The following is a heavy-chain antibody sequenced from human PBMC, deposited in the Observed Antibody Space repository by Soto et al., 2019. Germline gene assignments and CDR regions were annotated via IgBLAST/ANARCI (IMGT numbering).Heavy chain of an antibody. CDR3: ARLGSRNWYFDY. J-gene: IGHJ4*02. Sequence: QVQLQQWGAGLLKPSETLSLTCAVYGGSFSGYYWIWIRQPPGKGLEWIGEINHSGSTNYNPSLKSRVTISVDTSKNQFSLKLSSVTAADTAVYYCARLGSRNWYFDYWGQGTLVTVSA. CDR1: GGSFSGYY. D-gene: IGHD1-1*01. V-gene: IGHV4-34*01. CDR2: INHSGST.